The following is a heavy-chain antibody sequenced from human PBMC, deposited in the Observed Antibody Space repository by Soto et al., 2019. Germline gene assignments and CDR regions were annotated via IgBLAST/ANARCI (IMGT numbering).Heavy chain of an antibody. CDR3: GRGHNDILTGYYSRVNFGY. CDR2: INHSGST. Sequence: SETLSLACAVYGGSFSGYYWSWIRQPPGKGLEWIGEINHSGSTNYNPSLKSRVTISVDTSKNQFSLKLSSVTAADTAVYYCGRGHNDILTGYYSRVNFGYWGQGTLVTVSS. CDR1: GGSFSGYY. J-gene: IGHJ4*02. D-gene: IGHD3-9*01. V-gene: IGHV4-34*01.